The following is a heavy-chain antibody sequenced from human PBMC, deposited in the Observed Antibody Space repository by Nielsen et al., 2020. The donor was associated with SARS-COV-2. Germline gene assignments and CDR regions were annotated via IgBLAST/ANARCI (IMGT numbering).Heavy chain of an antibody. CDR3: ARTYSSGWSYFDL. V-gene: IGHV3-21*01. D-gene: IGHD6-19*01. CDR2: ISSGSSYI. CDR1: GFTFSSYS. J-gene: IGHJ2*01. Sequence: GESLKISCAASGFTFSSYSMNWVRQAPGKGLEWVSSISSGSSYIYYADSVKGRFTISRDNAKNSLYLQMNSLRAEDTAVYYCARTYSSGWSYFDLWGRGTLVTVSS.